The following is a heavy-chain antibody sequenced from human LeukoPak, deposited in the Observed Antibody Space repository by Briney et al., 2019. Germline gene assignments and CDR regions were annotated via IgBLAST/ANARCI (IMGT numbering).Heavy chain of an antibody. CDR3: ARGSGSYRPQDFDY. CDR2: IKQDGSEK. Sequence: PGGSLRLSCAASGFTFSSYWMSWVRQAPGKGLEWVANIKQDGSEKYYVDSVKGRFTISRDNAKNSLYLQMNSLRAEDTAVYYCARGSGSYRPQDFDYWGQGTLVTVSS. CDR1: GFTFSSYW. V-gene: IGHV3-7*01. D-gene: IGHD1-26*01. J-gene: IGHJ4*02.